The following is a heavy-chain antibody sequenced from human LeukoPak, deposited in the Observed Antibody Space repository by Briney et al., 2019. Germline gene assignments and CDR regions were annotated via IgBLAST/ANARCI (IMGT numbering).Heavy chain of an antibody. Sequence: GASVTVSCTASGYTFTNLGISWVRQAPGQGLEWMGWISAYNGNTNYAQKLQGRVTMTTDTSTTTAYMELRSLRSDDTAVYYCARLLQGWELNYYYSYMDVWGKGTTVTISS. V-gene: IGHV1-18*01. CDR3: ARLLQGWELNYYYSYMDV. CDR1: GYTFTNLG. CDR2: ISAYNGNT. J-gene: IGHJ6*03. D-gene: IGHD4-23*01.